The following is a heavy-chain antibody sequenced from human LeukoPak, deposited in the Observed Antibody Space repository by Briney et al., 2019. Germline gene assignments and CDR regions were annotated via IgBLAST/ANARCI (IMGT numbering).Heavy chain of an antibody. Sequence: PSETLSLTCDVSGVSINTCCYYWTWIRQPPGKGLEWIGYKYYSGSTRYNSSLRSRLTISLDSSKNQFSLRLTSVTAADTAVYYCARGRSYGFEFDSWGPGTLVIVSS. CDR3: ARGRSYGFEFDS. V-gene: IGHV4-61*01. D-gene: IGHD5-18*01. J-gene: IGHJ4*02. CDR1: GVSINTCCYY. CDR2: KYYSGST.